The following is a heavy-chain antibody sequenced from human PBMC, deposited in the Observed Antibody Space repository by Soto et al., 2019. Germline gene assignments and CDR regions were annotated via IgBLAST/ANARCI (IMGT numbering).Heavy chain of an antibody. CDR3: AKDTIAARPRWFDP. CDR2: ISYDGSNK. J-gene: IGHJ5*02. Sequence: PGGSLRLSCAASGFTFISYGMHSVRQAPGKGLEWVAVISYDGSNKYYADSVKGRFTISRDNSKNTLYLQLNSLRAEDTAVYYYAKDTIAARPRWFDPWGQGTLVTVSS. V-gene: IGHV3-30*18. CDR1: GFTFISYG. D-gene: IGHD6-6*01.